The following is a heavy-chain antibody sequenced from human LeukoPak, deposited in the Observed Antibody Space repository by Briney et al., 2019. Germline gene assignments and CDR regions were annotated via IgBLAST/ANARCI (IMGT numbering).Heavy chain of an antibody. V-gene: IGHV1-18*01. CDR3: ARAEYCTNGVCYIWNAFDI. J-gene: IGHJ3*02. CDR2: ISAYNGNT. D-gene: IGHD2-8*01. Sequence: ASGKVSCKASGYTFTSYGISWVRQAPGQGLEWMGWISAYNGNTNYAQKLQGRVTMTTDTSTSTAYMELRSLRSDDTAVYYCARAEYCTNGVCYIWNAFDIWGQGTMVTVSS. CDR1: GYTFTSYG.